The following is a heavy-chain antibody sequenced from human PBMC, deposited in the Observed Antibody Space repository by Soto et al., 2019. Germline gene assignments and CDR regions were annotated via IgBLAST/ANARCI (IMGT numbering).Heavy chain of an antibody. J-gene: IGHJ5*02. CDR1: GESFIGYY. CDR3: ARTDLVTTNWFDP. Sequence: QVHLQQWGAGLLKPSETLSLTCAVYGESFIGYYWTWIRQSPGKGLEWIGEINHGGSTNYNPSLKSRVTISIDTSKNQFSLKLTSVTAADTSVYYCARTDLVTTNWFDPWGQGTLVTVSS. CDR2: INHGGST. D-gene: IGHD5-12*01. V-gene: IGHV4-34*01.